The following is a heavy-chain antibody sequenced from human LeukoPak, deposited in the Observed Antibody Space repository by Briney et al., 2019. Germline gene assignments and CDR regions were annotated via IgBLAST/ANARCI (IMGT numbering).Heavy chain of an antibody. V-gene: IGHV3-20*04. CDR3: AGYYYDSSRGFDL. D-gene: IGHD3-22*01. J-gene: IGHJ5*02. CDR1: GFKFDDYG. Sequence: GGSLRLSCAASGFKFDDYGMSWVRQAPGKGLEWVCDINWNGAWTGYADSVKGRFTISRDNAKNSLYLQMNSLRAEDTALYYCAGYYYDSSRGFDLWGQGTLVSVSA. CDR2: INWNGAWT.